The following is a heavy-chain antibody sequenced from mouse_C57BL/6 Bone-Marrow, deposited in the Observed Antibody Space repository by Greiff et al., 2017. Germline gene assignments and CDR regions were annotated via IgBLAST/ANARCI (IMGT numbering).Heavy chain of an antibody. J-gene: IGHJ2*01. Sequence: VQLKQSGPELVKPGASVKISCKASGYTFTDYYMNWVKQSHGKSLEWIGDINPNNGGTSYNQKFKGKATLTVDKSSSTAYMELRSLTSEDSAVYYCARRERDGYSYYWGQGTTLTVSS. D-gene: IGHD2-3*01. CDR1: GYTFTDYY. V-gene: IGHV1-26*01. CDR3: ARRERDGYSYY. CDR2: INPNNGGT.